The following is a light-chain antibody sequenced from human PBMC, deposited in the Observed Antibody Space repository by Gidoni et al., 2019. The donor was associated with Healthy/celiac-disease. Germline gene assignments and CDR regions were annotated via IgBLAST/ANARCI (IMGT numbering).Light chain of an antibody. Sequence: ENVLTQSPATLSLSPGERATPSCRASQSVSSYLAWYQQKPGQAPSLLIYDASNRATGIPARFSGSGSGTDFTLTISSLEPEDFAVYYCQQRSNWPFLTFGGGTKVEIK. CDR2: DAS. CDR3: QQRSNWPFLT. V-gene: IGKV3-11*01. J-gene: IGKJ4*01. CDR1: QSVSSY.